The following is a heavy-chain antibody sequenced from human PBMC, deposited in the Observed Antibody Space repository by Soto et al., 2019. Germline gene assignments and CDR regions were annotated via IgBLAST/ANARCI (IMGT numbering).Heavy chain of an antibody. J-gene: IGHJ4*02. V-gene: IGHV3-30-3*01. Sequence: QVQLVESGGGVVQPGRSLRLSCAASGFTFSRHTMHWVRQAPGNGLEWVAAISDDGSNTYYAVSVKGRFTISRDNSKNSLYLQMNSLSSEDAAVHHCAMEEYYDFWSAFNTHPYYFDDWGQGTLVTVSS. CDR2: ISDDGSNT. CDR3: AMEEYYDFWSAFNTHPYYFDD. CDR1: GFTFSRHT. D-gene: IGHD3-3*01.